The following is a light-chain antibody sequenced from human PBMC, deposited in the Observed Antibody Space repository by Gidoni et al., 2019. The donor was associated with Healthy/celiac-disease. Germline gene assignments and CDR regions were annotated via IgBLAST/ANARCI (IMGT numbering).Light chain of an antibody. J-gene: IGLJ1*01. CDR3: CSYAGSSYV. CDR2: EGS. CDR1: SSDVGRYNL. Sequence: QSALTQPASLSGSPGQSITISCTGTSSDVGRYNLVSWYQQHPGKAPKLMIYEGSKRPSGVSNRFSGSKSGNTASLTISGLQAEDEADYYCCSYAGSSYVFGTGTKVTVL. V-gene: IGLV2-23*01.